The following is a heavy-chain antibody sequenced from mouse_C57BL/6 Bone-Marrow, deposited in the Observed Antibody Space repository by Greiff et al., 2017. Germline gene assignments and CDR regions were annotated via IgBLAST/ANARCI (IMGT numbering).Heavy chain of an antibody. CDR2: IDPEDGDT. J-gene: IGHJ3*01. CDR3: TTDYYGSSSWFAY. Sequence: EVKLVESGAELVRPGASVKLSCTASGFNIKDYYMHWVKQRPEQGLEWIGRIDPEDGDTEYAPKFQGKATMTADPSSNTAYLQLSSLTSEDTAVYYCTTDYYGSSSWFAYWGQGTLVTVSA. D-gene: IGHD1-1*01. V-gene: IGHV14-1*01. CDR1: GFNIKDYY.